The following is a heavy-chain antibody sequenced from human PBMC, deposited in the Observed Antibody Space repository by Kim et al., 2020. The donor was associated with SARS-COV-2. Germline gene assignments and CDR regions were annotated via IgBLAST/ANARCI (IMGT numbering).Heavy chain of an antibody. CDR2: IYYSGST. J-gene: IGHJ6*02. D-gene: IGHD3-3*02. CDR1: GGSISSGGYY. Sequence: SETLSLTCTVSGGSISSGGYYWSWIRQHPGKGLEWIGYIYYSGSTYYNPSLKSRVTISVDTSKNQFSLKLSSVTAADTAVYYCARDPLKNPVPLAYYYYYGRDVWGQGTTVPVSS. V-gene: IGHV4-31*03. CDR3: ARDPLKNPVPLAYYYYYGRDV.